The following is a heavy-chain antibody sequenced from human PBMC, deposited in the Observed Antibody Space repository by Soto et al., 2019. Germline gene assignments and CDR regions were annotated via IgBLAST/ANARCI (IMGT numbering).Heavy chain of an antibody. Sequence: EVQLVESGGGLVQPGGSLRLSCEASGFTFRNYDMHWVRQGTGKGLEWVSGISAAGDPDYADSVEGRFTISRENAQNSFFLPMNSLRVGDTAVYYCARTDRDFYGLDVWGQGTTVSVSS. CDR2: ISAAGDP. CDR1: GFTFRNYD. V-gene: IGHV3-13*05. J-gene: IGHJ6*02. CDR3: ARTDRDFYGLDV.